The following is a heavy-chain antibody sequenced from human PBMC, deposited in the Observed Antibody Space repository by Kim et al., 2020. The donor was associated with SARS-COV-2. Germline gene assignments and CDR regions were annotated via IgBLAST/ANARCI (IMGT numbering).Heavy chain of an antibody. Sequence: GGSLRLSCAASGFTFSSYSMNWVRQAPGKGLEWVSSISSSSSYIYYADSVKGRFTISRDNAKNSLYLQMNSLRAEDTAVYYCGIYYDILTGYPGHQSYYYYYGMGVWGQGTAVTVS. D-gene: IGHD3-9*01. CDR2: ISSSSSYI. CDR3: GIYYDILTGYPGHQSYYYYYGMGV. CDR1: GFTFSSYS. J-gene: IGHJ6*02. V-gene: IGHV3-21*01.